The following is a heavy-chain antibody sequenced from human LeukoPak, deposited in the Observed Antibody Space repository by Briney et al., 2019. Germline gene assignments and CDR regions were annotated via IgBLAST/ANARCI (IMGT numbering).Heavy chain of an antibody. Sequence: ASVKVSCKASGYTFTSYDINWVRQATGQGLEWMGLINPTGGSTGYAQKFQGRVTMTRDMSTSTDYMELSSLRSEDTAIYYCARIRDGYNDAYDIWGQGTVVTVPS. J-gene: IGHJ3*02. V-gene: IGHV1-46*01. CDR3: ARIRDGYNDAYDI. CDR1: GYTFTSYD. CDR2: INPTGGST. D-gene: IGHD5-24*01.